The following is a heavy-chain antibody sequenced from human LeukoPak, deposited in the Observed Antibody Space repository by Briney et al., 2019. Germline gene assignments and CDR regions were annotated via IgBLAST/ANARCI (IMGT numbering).Heavy chain of an antibody. CDR3: TTLDQGAFDI. V-gene: IGHV3-15*01. J-gene: IGHJ3*02. Sequence: GGSLRLSCAASGFTFSSYAMSWVRQAPGKGLEWVGRIKSKIAGGTTEYAVPVKGRFTISRDDSKKTLYLQMNSLKTEDTAVYYCTTLDQGAFDIWGQGTMVTVSS. CDR2: IKSKIAGGTT. D-gene: IGHD1-1*01. CDR1: GFTFSSYA.